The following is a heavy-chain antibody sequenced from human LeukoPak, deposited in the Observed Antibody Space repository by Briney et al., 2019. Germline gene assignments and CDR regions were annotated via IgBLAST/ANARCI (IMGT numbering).Heavy chain of an antibody. CDR1: GGTFSNYA. V-gene: IGHV7-4-1*02. J-gene: IGHJ1*01. D-gene: IGHD1-26*01. Sequence: ASVKVSCKASGGTFSNYAIGWVRQAPGQGLELMGWINTNTGNPTYAQGFTGRFVFSLDTSVSTAYRQISSLKAEDTAVYYCARDYTLTVGTTTYFQHWGQGTLVTVSS. CDR3: ARDYTLTVGTTTYFQH. CDR2: INTNTGNP.